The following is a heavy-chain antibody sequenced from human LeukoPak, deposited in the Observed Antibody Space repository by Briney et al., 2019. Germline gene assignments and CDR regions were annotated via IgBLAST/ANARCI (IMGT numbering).Heavy chain of an antibody. CDR2: IDSDGSGT. D-gene: IGHD2-15*01. V-gene: IGHV3-74*01. J-gene: IGHJ4*02. CDR3: VRSVGGQIDY. Sequence: GGSLRLSCEASGFIFSRYWIQWVRQAPGKGLVWVSRIDSDGSGTTYADSVKGRFTISRDNAKNTLYLQMNSLRVEDTAVYYCVRSVGGQIDYWGQGTLVTVSS. CDR1: GFIFSRYW.